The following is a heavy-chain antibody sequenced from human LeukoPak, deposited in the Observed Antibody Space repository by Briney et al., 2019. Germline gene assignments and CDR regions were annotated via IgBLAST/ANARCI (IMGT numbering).Heavy chain of an antibody. V-gene: IGHV3-7*03. CDR1: GFTFSSYW. D-gene: IGHD6-19*01. Sequence: GGSLRLSCAASGFTFSSYWMTWVRQAPGKGLEWVASIKQDGSERNYVDSVRGRFTISRDNAKNSLYLQMNTLRDEDTAVYYCATGAGCGYWGQGTLVTVSS. J-gene: IGHJ4*02. CDR2: IKQDGSER. CDR3: ATGAGCGY.